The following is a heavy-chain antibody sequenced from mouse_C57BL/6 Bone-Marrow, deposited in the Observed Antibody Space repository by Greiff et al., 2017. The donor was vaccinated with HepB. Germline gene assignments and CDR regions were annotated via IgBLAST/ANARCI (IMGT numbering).Heavy chain of an antibody. Sequence: EVQLQQSGAELVRPGASVKLSCTASGFNIKDDYMHWVKQRPEQGLEWIGWIDPENGDTEYASKFPGKATITADTSSNTAYLQLSSLTSEDTAVYYCTTRTPITTVVAKDYFDYWGQGTTLTVSS. D-gene: IGHD1-1*01. CDR3: TTRTPITTVVAKDYFDY. CDR1: GFNIKDDY. CDR2: IDPENGDT. V-gene: IGHV14-4*01. J-gene: IGHJ2*01.